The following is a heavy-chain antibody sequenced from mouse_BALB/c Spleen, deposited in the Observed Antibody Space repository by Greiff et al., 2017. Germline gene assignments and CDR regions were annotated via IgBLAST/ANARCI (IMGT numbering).Heavy chain of an antibody. Sequence: EVKLMESGGGLVKPGGSLKLSCAASGFTFSSYAMSWVRQSPEKRLEWVAEISSGGSYTYYPDTVTGRFTISRDNAKNTLYLEMSSLRSEDTAMYYCASEPITTVVAEMDYWGQGTSVTVSS. J-gene: IGHJ4*01. D-gene: IGHD1-1*01. CDR1: GFTFSSYA. V-gene: IGHV5-9-4*01. CDR3: ASEPITTVVAEMDY. CDR2: ISSGGSYT.